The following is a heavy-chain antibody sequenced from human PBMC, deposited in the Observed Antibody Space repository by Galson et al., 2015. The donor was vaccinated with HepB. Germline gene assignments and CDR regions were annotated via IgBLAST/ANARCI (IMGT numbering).Heavy chain of an antibody. D-gene: IGHD3-10*01. CDR2: ISPYKGDT. Sequence: SVKVSCKASGYTFTTYGITRVRQAPGQGLEWMGWISPYKGDTNYAQKLQGRVTMTTDTSTSTAYMELRSLRSDDTAVYYCARVGLEWTETVYGSAFYYKPMFDPWGQGTLVTVSS. J-gene: IGHJ5*02. CDR3: ARVGLEWTETVYGSAFYYKPMFDP. CDR1: GYTFTTYG. V-gene: IGHV1-18*04.